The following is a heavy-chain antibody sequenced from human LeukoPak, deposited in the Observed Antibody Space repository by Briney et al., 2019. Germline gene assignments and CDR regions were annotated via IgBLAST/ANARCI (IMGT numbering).Heavy chain of an antibody. Sequence: PSETLSLTCTVSGGSISSYYWSWIRQPPGKGLEWIGYIYYSGSTNYNPSLKSRVTISVDTSKNQFSLKLSSVTAADTAVYYCARTTEAHSWRTRYYDYYMDVWGKGTAVTVSS. CDR2: IYYSGST. V-gene: IGHV4-59*01. CDR3: ARTTEAHSWRTRYYDYYMDV. D-gene: IGHD6-13*01. CDR1: GGSISSYY. J-gene: IGHJ6*03.